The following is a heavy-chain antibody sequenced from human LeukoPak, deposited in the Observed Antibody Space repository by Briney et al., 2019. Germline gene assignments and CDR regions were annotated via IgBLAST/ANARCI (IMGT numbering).Heavy chain of an antibody. V-gene: IGHV1-2*02. CDR3: ARDYDFWSGYYPPGAFDI. J-gene: IGHJ3*02. D-gene: IGHD3-3*01. CDR1: GYTFTGYY. Sequence: ASVKVSCKASGYTFTGYYMHWVRRAPGQGLEWMGWINPNSGGTNYAQKFQGRVTMTRDTSISTAYMELSRLRSDDTAVYYCARDYDFWSGYYPPGAFDIWGQGTMVTVSS. CDR2: INPNSGGT.